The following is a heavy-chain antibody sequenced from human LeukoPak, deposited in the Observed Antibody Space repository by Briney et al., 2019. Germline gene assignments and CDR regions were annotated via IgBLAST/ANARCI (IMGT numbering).Heavy chain of an antibody. D-gene: IGHD3-9*01. CDR2: INGGGGST. Sequence: GGSLRLSCTASGFIFSSNGMAWVRQAPGKGPEWVSFINGGGGSTLYADSVKGRFTISRDNSKNTLYLQMNSLRAEDTAVYYCARDPSGYDILTGYYHHNWFDPWGQGTLVTVSS. CDR1: GFIFSSNG. V-gene: IGHV3-23*01. CDR3: ARDPSGYDILTGYYHHNWFDP. J-gene: IGHJ5*02.